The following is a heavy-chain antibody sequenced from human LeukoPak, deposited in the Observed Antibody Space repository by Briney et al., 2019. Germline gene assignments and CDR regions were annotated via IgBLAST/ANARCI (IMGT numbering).Heavy chain of an antibody. Sequence: GASVNVSCKASGYTFTSYGISWVRQAPGQGLEWMGWISAYNGNTNYAQKLQGRVTMTTDTSTSTAYMELRSLRSDDTAVYCCARDRYDFWSGYYVKRDAFDIWGQGTMATVSS. CDR3: ARDRYDFWSGYYVKRDAFDI. D-gene: IGHD3-3*01. J-gene: IGHJ3*02. V-gene: IGHV1-18*01. CDR2: ISAYNGNT. CDR1: GYTFTSYG.